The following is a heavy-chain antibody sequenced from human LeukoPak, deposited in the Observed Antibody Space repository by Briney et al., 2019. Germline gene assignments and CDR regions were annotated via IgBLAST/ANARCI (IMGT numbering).Heavy chain of an antibody. Sequence: SETLSLTCTVSGYSISSGYYWGWIRPPPGKGLEWIGSIYHSGSTYYNPSLKSRVTISVDTSKNQFSLKLSSVTAADTAVYYCARSPLEYDFWSGRHYYFDYWGQGTLVTVSP. CDR3: ARSPLEYDFWSGRHYYFDY. D-gene: IGHD3-3*01. V-gene: IGHV4-38-2*02. J-gene: IGHJ4*02. CDR1: GYSISSGYY. CDR2: IYHSGST.